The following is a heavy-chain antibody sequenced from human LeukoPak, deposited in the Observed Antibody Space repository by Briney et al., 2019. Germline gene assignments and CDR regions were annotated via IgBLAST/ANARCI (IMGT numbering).Heavy chain of an antibody. CDR3: AKDSSSSWYRDFDY. J-gene: IGHJ4*02. CDR2: ISWNSGSI. CDR1: GFTFYDYA. D-gene: IGHD6-13*01. Sequence: GGSLRLSCAASGFTFYDYAMHWVRQAPGKGLEWVSGISWNSGSIGYADSVKGRFTISRDNAKNSLYLQMNSLRAEDTAFYYCAKDSSSSWYRDFDYWGQGTLVTVSA. V-gene: IGHV3-9*01.